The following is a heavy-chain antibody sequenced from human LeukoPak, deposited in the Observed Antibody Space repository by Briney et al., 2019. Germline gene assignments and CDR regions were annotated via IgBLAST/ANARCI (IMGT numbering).Heavy chain of an antibody. V-gene: IGHV3-66*01. CDR1: GFTVSSNY. CDR2: IYSGGST. CDR3: ARETFDYGDSDYFDY. D-gene: IGHD4-17*01. Sequence: GGSLRLSCAASGFTVSSNYMTWVRQAPGKGLEWVSVIYSGGSTYYADSVKGRFTISRDNSKNTLYLQMNSLRAEDTAVYYCARETFDYGDSDYFDYWGQGTLVTVSS. J-gene: IGHJ4*02.